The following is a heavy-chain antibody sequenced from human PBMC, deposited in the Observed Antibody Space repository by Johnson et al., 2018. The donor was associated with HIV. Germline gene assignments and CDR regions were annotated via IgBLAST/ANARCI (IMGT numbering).Heavy chain of an antibody. CDR3: ARDCTGGVCSDAFDI. CDR1: GFTFSSYG. V-gene: IGHV3-30*02. CDR2: IRYDGSHK. Sequence: QVQLVESGGGVVQPGGSLRLSCAASGFTFSSYGMHWVRQAPGKGLAWVAFIRYDGSHKYYADSVKGRFTISRDNSNNTLYLKMNSLRAEDTAVYYCARDCTGGVCSDAFDIWGQGTMVTVSS. D-gene: IGHD2-8*02. J-gene: IGHJ3*02.